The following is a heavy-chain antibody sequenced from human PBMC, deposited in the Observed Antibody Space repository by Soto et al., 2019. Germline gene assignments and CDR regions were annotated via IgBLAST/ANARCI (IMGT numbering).Heavy chain of an antibody. CDR2: ISSTTNYI. J-gene: IGHJ4*02. CDR3: ARESEDLTSNFDY. CDR1: GFTFTRYS. Sequence: LRLSCAASGFTFTRYSMNWVRQAPGKGLEWVSSISSTTNYIYYGDSMKGRFTISRDNAKNSLYLEMNSLRAEDTAVYYCARESEDLTSNFDYWGQGTLITVSS. V-gene: IGHV3-21*06.